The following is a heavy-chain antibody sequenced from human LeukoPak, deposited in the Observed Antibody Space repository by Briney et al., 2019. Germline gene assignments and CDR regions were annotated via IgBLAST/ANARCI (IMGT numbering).Heavy chain of an antibody. D-gene: IGHD2-15*01. V-gene: IGHV4-34*01. Sequence: NASETLSLTCAVYGGYFSGYYWSWIRQPPGKGLEWIGEINHSGNTNYNPSLKSRVTISVDTSKNQFSLKLSSVTAADTAVYYCARVKVVPRVDVWGQGTTVTVSS. CDR1: GGYFSGYY. CDR3: ARVKVVPRVDV. J-gene: IGHJ6*02. CDR2: INHSGNT.